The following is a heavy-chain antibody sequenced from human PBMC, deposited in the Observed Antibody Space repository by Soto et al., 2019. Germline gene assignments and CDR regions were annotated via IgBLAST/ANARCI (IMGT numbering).Heavy chain of an antibody. V-gene: IGHV3-23*01. D-gene: IGHD3-9*01. CDR3: AKVVKYDVLTGYYKGPDYYGMDV. CDR2: ISGSGGST. J-gene: IGHJ6*01. Sequence: QLLESGGGLAQPGGSLRLSCAASGFTFSIYSMNWVRQAPGKGLEWVSLISGSGGSTHYADSVEGRFTISRDNSKNTLYLEMDSLRAEDTAVYYCAKVVKYDVLTGYYKGPDYYGMDVW. CDR1: GFTFSIYS.